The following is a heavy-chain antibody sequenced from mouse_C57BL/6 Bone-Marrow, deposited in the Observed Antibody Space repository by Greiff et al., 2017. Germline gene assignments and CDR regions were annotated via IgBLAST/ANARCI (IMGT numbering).Heavy chain of an antibody. V-gene: IGHV1-76*01. CDR3: ARPSRRSSYDWYFDV. Sequence: QVQLKQSGAELVRPGASVKLSCKASGYTFTDYYINWVKQRPGQGLEWIARIYPGSGNTYYNEKFKGKATLTAEKSSSTAYMQLSSLTSEDSAVYFCARPSRRSSYDWYFDVWGTGTTVTVSS. CDR1: GYTFTDYY. D-gene: IGHD1-1*01. J-gene: IGHJ1*03. CDR2: IYPGSGNT.